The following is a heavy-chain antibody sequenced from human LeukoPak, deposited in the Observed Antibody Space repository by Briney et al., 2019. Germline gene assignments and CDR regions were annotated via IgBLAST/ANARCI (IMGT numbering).Heavy chain of an antibody. CDR1: GYTFTNYD. J-gene: IGHJ4*02. CDR3: ARVEYNSGYSHIY. Sequence: GASVIVSCTASGYTFTNYDINWVRQATGQGLEWMGWMNPNSGNTGYAQKFQGRVTMTRNTHINTAYMELSSLGSEDTAVYYCARVEYNSGYSHIYWGPGTLVTVSS. CDR2: MNPNSGNT. V-gene: IGHV1-8*02. D-gene: IGHD3-22*01.